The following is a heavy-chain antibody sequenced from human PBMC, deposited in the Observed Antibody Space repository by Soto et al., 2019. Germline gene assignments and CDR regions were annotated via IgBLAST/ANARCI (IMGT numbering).Heavy chain of an antibody. V-gene: IGHV4-61*08. CDR1: GGAVSRGDHY. CDR2: ISHSGSA. CDR3: ARARPANLNSFDDFDI. D-gene: IGHD1-1*01. Sequence: PSETLSLTCTVPGGAVSRGDHYWSVIRHPPGTGLEWIAYISHSGSAIYNSSLKSRVTISIDMSKNQFSLRLRSVTAADTAVYYCARARPANLNSFDDFDIWGPGTLVTV. J-gene: IGHJ3*02.